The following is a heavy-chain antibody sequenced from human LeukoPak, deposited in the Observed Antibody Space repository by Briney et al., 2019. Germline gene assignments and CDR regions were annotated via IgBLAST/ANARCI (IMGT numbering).Heavy chain of an antibody. CDR2: INPKRGVT. CDR1: GYTFTDYY. CDR3: ARERNYVDYGNAFDF. D-gene: IGHD4-17*01. J-gene: IGHJ3*01. Sequence: GASVKVSCKASGYTFTDYYIHWMRQAPGQGLEWMGWINPKRGVTTYAQKFQGRVIMTRDTSITTAYMELTRLRSDDTTIYYCARERNYVDYGNAFDFWGQGTKVTVSS. V-gene: IGHV1-2*02.